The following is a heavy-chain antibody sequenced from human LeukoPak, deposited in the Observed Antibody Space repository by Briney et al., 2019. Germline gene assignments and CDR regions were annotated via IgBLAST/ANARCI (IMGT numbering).Heavy chain of an antibody. CDR3: ARFTGVTTGTFYYHYYGMDV. D-gene: IGHD4-17*01. Sequence: SETLSLTCAVSGGTISSGGYYWSWSRQHPGTGLEWIGYIYYSGSTYYNPSLKSRVTISVDTSKNQFSLKLSSVTAADTAVYYCARFTGVTTGTFYYHYYGMDVWGEGTTVTVSS. J-gene: IGHJ6*04. V-gene: IGHV4-31*11. CDR1: GGTISSGGYY. CDR2: IYYSGST.